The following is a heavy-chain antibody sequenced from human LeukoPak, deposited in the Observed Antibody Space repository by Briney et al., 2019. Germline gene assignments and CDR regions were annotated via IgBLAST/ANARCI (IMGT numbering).Heavy chain of an antibody. J-gene: IGHJ6*02. CDR3: ARELKSGADFWSGYYIWVADYYYYYGMDV. V-gene: IGHV1-8*02. D-gene: IGHD3-3*01. Sequence: GASVKVSCKASGGTFSSYAISWVRQAPGQGLEWMGWMNPNSGNTGYAQKFQGRVTMTRNTSISTAYMELSSLRSEDTAVYYCARELKSGADFWSGYYIWVADYYYYYGMDVWGQGTTVTVSS. CDR2: MNPNSGNT. CDR1: GGTFSSYA.